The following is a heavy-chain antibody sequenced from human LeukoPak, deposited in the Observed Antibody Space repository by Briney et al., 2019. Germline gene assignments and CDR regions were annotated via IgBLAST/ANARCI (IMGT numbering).Heavy chain of an antibody. Sequence: GGSLRLSCAASGFTFSSYSMNWVRQAPGKGLEWVSSISSSSSYIYYADSAKGRFTISRDNAKNSLYLQMNSLRAEDTAVYYCARDAELRYFDWLFPPRYFDLWGRGTLVTVSS. CDR3: ARDAELRYFDWLFPPRYFDL. V-gene: IGHV3-21*01. CDR1: GFTFSSYS. J-gene: IGHJ2*01. CDR2: ISSSSSYI. D-gene: IGHD3-9*01.